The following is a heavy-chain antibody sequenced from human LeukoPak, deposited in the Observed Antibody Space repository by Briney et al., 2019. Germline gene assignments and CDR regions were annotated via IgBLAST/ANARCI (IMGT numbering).Heavy chain of an antibody. J-gene: IGHJ4*02. Sequence: SETLLLTCTVSSASITNYYWSWIRQPPGKGLEYIGHIYYTGTTDYNPSLKSRVTMSVDTSKNQFSLSLISVTASDTAVYFRAGAPNQHYFDYWGQGTLVAVSS. CDR3: AGAPNQHYFDY. CDR2: IYYTGTT. V-gene: IGHV4-59*01. CDR1: SASITNYY.